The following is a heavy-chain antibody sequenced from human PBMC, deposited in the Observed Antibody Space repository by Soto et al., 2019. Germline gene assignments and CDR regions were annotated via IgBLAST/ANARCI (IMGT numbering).Heavy chain of an antibody. J-gene: IGHJ4*02. CDR3: ARVVVLVPAAMIGNFDY. CDR2: IIPIFGTA. Sequence: SVKVSCKASGGTFSSYAISWVRQAPGQGLEWMGGIIPIFGTANYAQKFQGRVTITADESTSTAYMELSSLRSEDTAVYYCARVVVLVPAAMIGNFDYWGQGTLVTVSS. CDR1: GGTFSSYA. D-gene: IGHD2-2*01. V-gene: IGHV1-69*13.